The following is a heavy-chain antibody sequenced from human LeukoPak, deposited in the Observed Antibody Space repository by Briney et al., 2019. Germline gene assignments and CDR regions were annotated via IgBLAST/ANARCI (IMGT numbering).Heavy chain of an antibody. Sequence: SGGSLRLSCAASGFTFSSYEMNWVRQAPGKGLEWVSYISSSGSTIYYADSVKGLFTISRDNAKNSLYLQMNSLRAEDTAVYYCARDGVEFYNWFDPWGQGTLVTVSS. CDR1: GFTFSSYE. CDR2: ISSSGSTI. CDR3: ARDGVEFYNWFDP. V-gene: IGHV3-48*03. J-gene: IGHJ5*02. D-gene: IGHD2-21*01.